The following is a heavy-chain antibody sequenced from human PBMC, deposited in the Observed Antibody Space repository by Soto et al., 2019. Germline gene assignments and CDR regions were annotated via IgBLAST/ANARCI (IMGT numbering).Heavy chain of an antibody. Sequence: PGGSLRLGCAASGFTFSSYAMSWVRQAPGKGLEWVSAISGSGGSTYYADSVKGRFTISRDNSKNTLYLQMNSLRAEDTAVYYCAKGDYCSSTSCYADGYSSGWYWEVRQLDWLDSSGQSTLVPVSA. CDR1: GFTFSSYA. J-gene: IGHJ5*01. V-gene: IGHV3-23*01. D-gene: IGHD2-2*01. CDR3: AKGDYCSSTSCYADGYSSGWYWEVRQLDWLDS. CDR2: ISGSGGST.